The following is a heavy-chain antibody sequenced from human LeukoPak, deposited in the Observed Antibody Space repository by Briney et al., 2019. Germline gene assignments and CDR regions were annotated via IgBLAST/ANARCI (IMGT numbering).Heavy chain of an antibody. CDR2: IYSSGCN. D-gene: IGHD6-13*01. CDR1: RGSISSYY. V-gene: IGHV4-4*07. CDR3: ARARESDGTNQLDP. Sequence: SETLSLTCTVSRGSISSYYCTWIRQPAGKGLEWMGRIYSSGCNIYNASLKSRVTMSLDMYNNQLSLKLRSVTAADTAVYYCARARESDGTNQLDPWGQGTLVTVSS. J-gene: IGHJ5*02.